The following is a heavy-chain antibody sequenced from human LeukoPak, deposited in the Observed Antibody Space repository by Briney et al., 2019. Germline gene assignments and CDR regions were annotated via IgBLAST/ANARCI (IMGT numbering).Heavy chain of an antibody. J-gene: IGHJ3*02. CDR2: IYHSGST. Sequence: PSETLSLTCAVFGGPLSSGVYAWGWIGQPPGKGLDWIEYIYHSGSTYYNPSLKSRVTISVDRSKDQVSLKLSSVTAAATAVYYCARDIEGYCSGGSCYGSFDIWGQGTMVTVSS. D-gene: IGHD2-15*01. CDR3: ARDIEGYCSGGSCYGSFDI. CDR1: GGPLSSGVYA. V-gene: IGHV4-30-2*01.